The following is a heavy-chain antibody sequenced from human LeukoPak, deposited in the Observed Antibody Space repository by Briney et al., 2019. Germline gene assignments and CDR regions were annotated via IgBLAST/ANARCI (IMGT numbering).Heavy chain of an antibody. CDR3: ARALSRAGDY. V-gene: IGHV4-34*01. D-gene: IGHD6-19*01. J-gene: IGHJ4*02. CDR1: GGSFSGYY. CDR2: INHSGST. Sequence: SETVSLTCAVYGGSFSGYYWSWIRQPPGKGLEWIGEINHSGSTNYNPSLKSRVTISVDTSKNQFSLKLSSVTAADTAVYYCARALSRAGDYWGQGTLVTVSS.